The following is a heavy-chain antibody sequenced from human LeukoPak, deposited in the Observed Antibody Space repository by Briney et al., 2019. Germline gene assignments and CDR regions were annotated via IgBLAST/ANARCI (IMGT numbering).Heavy chain of an antibody. J-gene: IGHJ3*02. V-gene: IGHV3-20*04. CDR2: LNWNGGST. CDR3: AREPQWEPNAFDI. D-gene: IGHD1-26*01. Sequence: PGGSLRLSCAASGFIFDDYGMSWVRQAPGKGLEWVSGLNWNGGSTAYADSAKGRFTFSRDNAKTSLYLQMNSLRAEDTALYYCAREPQWEPNAFDIWGQGTMVTVSS. CDR1: GFIFDDYG.